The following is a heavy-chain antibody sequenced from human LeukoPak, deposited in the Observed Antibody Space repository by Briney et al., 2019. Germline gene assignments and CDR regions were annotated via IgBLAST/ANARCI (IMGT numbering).Heavy chain of an antibody. V-gene: IGHV4-4*07. CDR3: ARDREHSYGSDFGH. Sequence: SETLSLTCTVSGGYIHTYYWAWIRQPAGKGLEWVGRANVGGHRDYNPSLKSRVSMSIDESANQFSLNLMSVTAADTAVYYCARDREHSYGSDFGHWGQGILVTVSS. D-gene: IGHD5-18*01. CDR2: ANVGGHR. CDR1: GGYIHTYY. J-gene: IGHJ4*02.